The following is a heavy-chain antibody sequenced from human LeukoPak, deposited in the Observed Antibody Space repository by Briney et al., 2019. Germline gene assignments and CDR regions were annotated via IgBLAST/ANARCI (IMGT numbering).Heavy chain of an antibody. CDR2: IYSGGST. CDR3: ARGLYYFDTSGYHYY. CDR1: GFTVSSNY. J-gene: IGHJ4*02. V-gene: IGHV3-53*01. Sequence: GGSPRLSCAASGFTVSSNYMSWVRQAPGKGLEWVSAIYSGGSTYYADSVKGRFTISRDNSKNTLYLQMNSLRAEDTAVYYCARGLYYFDTSGYHYYWGQGTLVTVSS. D-gene: IGHD3-22*01.